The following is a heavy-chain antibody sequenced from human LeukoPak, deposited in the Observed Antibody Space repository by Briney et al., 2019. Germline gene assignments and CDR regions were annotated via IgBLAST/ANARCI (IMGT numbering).Heavy chain of an antibody. Sequence: GSLRLSCAASGFTFSSYEMNWVRQAPGKGLEWVSYISSSGSTIYYADSVKGRFTISRDNAKNSLYLQMNSLRAEDTAVYYCARESIAARDYYMDVWGKGTTVTVSS. CDR2: ISSSGSTI. CDR1: GFTFSSYE. V-gene: IGHV3-48*03. D-gene: IGHD6-6*01. J-gene: IGHJ6*03. CDR3: ARESIAARDYYMDV.